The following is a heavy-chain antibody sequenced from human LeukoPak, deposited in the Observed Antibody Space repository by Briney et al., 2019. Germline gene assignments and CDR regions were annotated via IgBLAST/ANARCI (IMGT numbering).Heavy chain of an antibody. D-gene: IGHD4-17*01. CDR2: INSDGSST. V-gene: IGHV3-74*01. CDR3: ATRYGDYGDASDI. J-gene: IGHJ3*02. Sequence: GGSLRLSCAASGFTFSSYWMHWVRQAPGKGLVWVSRINSDGSSTSYADSVKGRFTISRDNAKNTLYLQMNSLRAEDTAVYYCATRYGDYGDASDIWGQGTMVTVSS. CDR1: GFTFSSYW.